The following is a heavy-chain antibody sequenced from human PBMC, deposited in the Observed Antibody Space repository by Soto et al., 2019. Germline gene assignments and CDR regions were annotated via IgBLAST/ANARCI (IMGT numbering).Heavy chain of an antibody. J-gene: IGHJ5*02. V-gene: IGHV4-31*03. CDR1: GGSISSGGYY. CDR3: ARDSSGSYYNEST. Sequence: SETLSLTCTVSGGSISSGGYYWSWIRQHPGKGLEWIGYIYYSGSTYYNPSLKSRVTISVDTSKNQFFLKLSSVTAADTAVYYCARDSSGSYYNESTWGQGTLVTVSS. CDR2: IYYSGST. D-gene: IGHD3-10*01.